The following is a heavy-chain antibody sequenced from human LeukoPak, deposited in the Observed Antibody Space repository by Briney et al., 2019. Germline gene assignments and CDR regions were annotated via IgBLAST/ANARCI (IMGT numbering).Heavy chain of an antibody. V-gene: IGHV4-59*01. J-gene: IGHJ4*02. CDR1: GGSISSYY. D-gene: IGHD1-26*01. CDR2: IYYSGST. CDR3: AGFIVGATRGIDY. Sequence: SETLSLTCTVSGGSISSYYWSWIRRPPGKGLEWIGYIYYSGSTNYNPSLKSRVTISVDTSKNQFSLKLSSVTAADTAVYYCAGFIVGATRGIDYWGQGTLVTVSS.